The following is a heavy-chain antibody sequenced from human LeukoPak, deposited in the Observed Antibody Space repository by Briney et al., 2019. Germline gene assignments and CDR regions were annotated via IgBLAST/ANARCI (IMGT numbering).Heavy chain of an antibody. CDR1: GGTFSSYA. CDR3: ARAGRRDGYPFDY. Sequence: SVKVSCKASGGTFSSYAIIWVRQATGQGLEWKGGIIPIFGTVNYAQKFQGRVTITADESTCTAYMELSSLRSEDTAVYYCARAGRRDGYPFDYWGQGTLVTVSS. CDR2: IIPIFGTV. V-gene: IGHV1-69*01. D-gene: IGHD5-24*01. J-gene: IGHJ4*02.